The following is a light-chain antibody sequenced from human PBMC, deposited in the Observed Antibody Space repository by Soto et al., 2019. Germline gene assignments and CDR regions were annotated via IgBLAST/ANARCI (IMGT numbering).Light chain of an antibody. CDR1: QSLLYSSNNKNY. V-gene: IGKV4-1*01. CDR2: WAS. J-gene: IGKJ1*01. CDR3: QQYYSAPWT. Sequence: DIVMTQSPDSLAVSLGERATINCKSSQSLLYSSNNKNYVSWYQQKPGQPPKLLNYWASTRESGVPDRFSGSGSGTDFTLIISSLQAEDVAVYYCQQYYSAPWTFGQGTKVEIK.